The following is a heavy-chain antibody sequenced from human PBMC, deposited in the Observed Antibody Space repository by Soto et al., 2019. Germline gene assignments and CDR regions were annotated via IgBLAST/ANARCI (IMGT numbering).Heavy chain of an antibody. CDR1: GGSISSSSYY. D-gene: IGHD3-10*01. Sequence: QLQLQESGPGLVKPSETLSLTCTVSGGSISSSSYYWGWIRQPPGKGLEWIGSIYYSGSTYYNPSLKSRVTISVDTSKNQFSLKLSSVTAADTAVYYCARDMVRGVILDAFDIWGQGTMVTVSS. CDR2: IYYSGST. J-gene: IGHJ3*02. CDR3: ARDMVRGVILDAFDI. V-gene: IGHV4-39*02.